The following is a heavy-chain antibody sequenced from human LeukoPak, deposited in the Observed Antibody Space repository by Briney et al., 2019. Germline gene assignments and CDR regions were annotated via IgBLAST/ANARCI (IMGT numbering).Heavy chain of an antibody. D-gene: IGHD6-13*01. CDR3: AKRGYSSSWNY. Sequence: TSETLSLTCTVSGVSISSYYWSWIRQPPGKGLEWIGHISDSESTTYNPSLKSRVTISPDRSKNQFSLKLSSMTAADTAVYYCAKRGYSSSWNYWGQGTLVTVSS. V-gene: IGHV4-59*01. J-gene: IGHJ4*02. CDR2: ISDSEST. CDR1: GVSISSYY.